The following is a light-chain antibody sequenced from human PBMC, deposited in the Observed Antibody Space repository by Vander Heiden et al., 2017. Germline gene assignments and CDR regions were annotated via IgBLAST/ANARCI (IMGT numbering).Light chain of an antibody. J-gene: IGLJ2*01. CDR1: ALRSYY. CDR3: NSRDSSGNLVV. V-gene: IGLV3-19*01. CDR2: GKN. Sequence: SSELTQGPAVSVALGQTVRITCQGDALRSYYASWYQQKPGQAPVPVIYGKNIRPSGIPDRFSGSSSRNTASLTITGAQAEDEADYYCNSRDSSGNLVVFGGGTKLTVL.